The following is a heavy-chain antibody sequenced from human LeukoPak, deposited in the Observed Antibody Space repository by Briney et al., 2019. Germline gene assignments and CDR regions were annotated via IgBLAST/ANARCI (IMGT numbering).Heavy chain of an antibody. J-gene: IGHJ4*02. Sequence: GGSLRLSCAASGFTFSIYEMNWVRQAPGKGLEWVSYISSSGSTIFYADSVKGRFTISRGNAKNSLYLQMNSLRAEDTAVYYCARETDSTLFDYWGQGTLLTVSS. V-gene: IGHV3-48*03. CDR3: ARETDSTLFDY. D-gene: IGHD5-18*01. CDR1: GFTFSIYE. CDR2: ISSSGSTI.